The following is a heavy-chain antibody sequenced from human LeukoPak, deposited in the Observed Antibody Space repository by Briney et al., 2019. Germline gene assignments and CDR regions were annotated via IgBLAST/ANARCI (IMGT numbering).Heavy chain of an antibody. V-gene: IGHV3-23*01. J-gene: IGHJ3*01. CDR3: AKDTGHLGVREVFDF. Sequence: HAGGSLRLSCAASGFTFSALAMTWLRQAPGRGLEWVSSISAGGSSTYYADSVKGRFTISRDDFRNTVDVQMSDLRDEDTGIYFCAKDTGHLGVREVFDFWGQGTMVTVSS. D-gene: IGHD3-16*01. CDR1: GFTFSALA. CDR2: ISAGGSST.